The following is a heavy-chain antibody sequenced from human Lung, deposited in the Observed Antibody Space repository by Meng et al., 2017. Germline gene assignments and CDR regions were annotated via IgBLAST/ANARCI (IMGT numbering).Heavy chain of an antibody. Sequence: QEQLQQGGAGLVKPSETLSLLCVVSGGSFSDYYWSWIRQPPGKGLEWIGEINHSGSTNYNPSLESRATISVDTSQNNLSLKLSSVTAADSAVYYCARGPTTMAHDFDYWGQGTLVTVSS. CDR3: ARGPTTMAHDFDY. CDR1: GGSFSDYY. D-gene: IGHD4-11*01. V-gene: IGHV4-34*01. J-gene: IGHJ4*02. CDR2: INHSGST.